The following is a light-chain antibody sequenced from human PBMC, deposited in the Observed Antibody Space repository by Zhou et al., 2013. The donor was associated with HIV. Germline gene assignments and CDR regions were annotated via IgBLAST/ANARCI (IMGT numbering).Light chain of an antibody. CDR3: QQYGSSPFT. Sequence: EIVMTQSPAALSVSPGERATVSCRASQRVSSSYIAWYQQKPGQAPRLLIFGASSRATGIPGRFSGSGSGTDFTLTISRLDPEDFAVYYCQQYGSSPFTFGQGTKLEIK. CDR1: QRVSSSY. V-gene: IGKV3-20*01. CDR2: GAS. J-gene: IGKJ2*01.